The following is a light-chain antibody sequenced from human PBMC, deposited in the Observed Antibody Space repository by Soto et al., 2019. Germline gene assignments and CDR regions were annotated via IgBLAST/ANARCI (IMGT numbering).Light chain of an antibody. V-gene: IGKV1-9*01. CDR3: QQLFDSPIT. CDR2: AAS. J-gene: IGKJ5*01. Sequence: DIQLTQSPSFLSPSLGNSVTITCRASQVISTSLAWYQVKPGKAPKLLIYAASTLESGVPSRFSATVSGTEFSLTITSLQPEDFATYYCQQLFDSPITFGQGTRLEIK. CDR1: QVISTS.